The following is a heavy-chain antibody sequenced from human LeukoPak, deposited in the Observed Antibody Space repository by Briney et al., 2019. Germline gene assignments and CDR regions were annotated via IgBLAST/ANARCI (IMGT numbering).Heavy chain of an antibody. CDR1: GFTFSSYA. D-gene: IGHD6-19*01. V-gene: IGHV3-23*01. CDR2: ISGSGGST. Sequence: GGSLRLSCAASGFTFSSYAMRWARQAPGKGLEWVSSISGSGGSTYYADSVKGRFTISRDNSKNTLYMQMNSLRAEDTAVYYCAKGSSGWYGGNWFDPWGQGTLVTVSS. J-gene: IGHJ5*02. CDR3: AKGSSGWYGGNWFDP.